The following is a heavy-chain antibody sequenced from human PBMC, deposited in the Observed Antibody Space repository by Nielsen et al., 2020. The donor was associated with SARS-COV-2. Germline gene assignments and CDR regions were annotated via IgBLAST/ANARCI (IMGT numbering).Heavy chain of an antibody. CDR2: MNPNSGNT. J-gene: IGHJ5*02. Sequence: ASVKVSCKASGYTFTSYDINWVRQATGQGLERMGWMNPNSGNTGYAQKFQGRVTMTRNTSISTAYMELSSLRSEDTAVYYCARGSYGGKAAGFDPWGQGTLVTVSS. V-gene: IGHV1-8*01. CDR1: GYTFTSYD. D-gene: IGHD4-23*01. CDR3: ARGSYGGKAAGFDP.